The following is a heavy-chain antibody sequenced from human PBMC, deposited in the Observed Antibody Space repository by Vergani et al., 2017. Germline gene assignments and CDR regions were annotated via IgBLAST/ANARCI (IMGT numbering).Heavy chain of an antibody. CDR3: AKVATGTTRYYYYCMDV. CDR1: GSTVSGNY. CDR2: IYSGDET. V-gene: IGHV3-66*02. D-gene: IGHD1-1*01. J-gene: IGHJ6*03. Sequence: ELQLVEAGGGLVQPGGSLRLSCAASGSTVSGNYMTWVRQAPGKGLEWVSHIYSGDETYYADSVKGRVTISRDTSKNTLYLQMNSLRAEDTAVYYCAKVATGTTRYYYYCMDVWGKGTTVTVSS.